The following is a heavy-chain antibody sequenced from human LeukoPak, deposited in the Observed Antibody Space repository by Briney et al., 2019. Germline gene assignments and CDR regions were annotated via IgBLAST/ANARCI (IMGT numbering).Heavy chain of an antibody. CDR3: AKGRGYCSGGSCFKPHPLYFDY. D-gene: IGHD2-15*01. V-gene: IGHV3-23*01. Sequence: GGSLRLSCAASGFTFSSYAMSWVRQAPGKGLEWVSAISGSGGSTYYADSVKGRFTISRDNSKNTLYLQMNSLRAEGTAVYYCAKGRGYCSGGSCFKPHPLYFDYWGQGTLVTVSS. J-gene: IGHJ4*02. CDR1: GFTFSSYA. CDR2: ISGSGGST.